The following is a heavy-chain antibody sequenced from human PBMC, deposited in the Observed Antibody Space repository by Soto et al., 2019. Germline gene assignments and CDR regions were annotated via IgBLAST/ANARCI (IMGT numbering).Heavy chain of an antibody. J-gene: IGHJ5*02. V-gene: IGHV1-24*01. CDR2: FDPEDGET. D-gene: IGHD6-13*01. CDR1: GYTLTELS. Sequence: ASVKVSCKVSGYTLTELSMHWVRQAPGKGLEWMGGFDPEDGETIYAQKFQGRVTMTEDTSTDTAYMELSSLRSEDTAVYYCATDLIAAAGTGPWGQGTLVTVS. CDR3: ATDLIAAAGTGP.